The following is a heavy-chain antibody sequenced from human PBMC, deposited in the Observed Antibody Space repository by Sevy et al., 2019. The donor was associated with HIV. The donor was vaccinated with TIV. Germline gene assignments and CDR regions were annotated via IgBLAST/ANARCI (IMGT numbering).Heavy chain of an antibody. CDR1: GFSFSSYG. CDR2: IQYDGSNK. D-gene: IGHD2-21*01. J-gene: IGHJ4*02. Sequence: GGSLRLSCAASGFSFSSYGMHWVRQAPGKGLEWLSYIQYDGSNKDYADSVKGRFTISRDNSKNTLYLQMNSLRVEVTAVFYSVKEGGGEGGDHWGQGTLVTVSS. V-gene: IGHV3-30*02. CDR3: VKEGGGEGGDH.